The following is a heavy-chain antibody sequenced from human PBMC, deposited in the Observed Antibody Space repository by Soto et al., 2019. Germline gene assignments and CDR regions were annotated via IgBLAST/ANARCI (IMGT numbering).Heavy chain of an antibody. J-gene: IGHJ4*02. D-gene: IGHD3-22*01. CDR2: ISGSGGST. CDR3: AKSHYASSGSPFDY. V-gene: IGHV3-23*01. CDR1: GFMFSNYW. Sequence: VGSLRLSCAASGFMFSNYWMNWVRQAPGKGLEWVSAISGSGGSTYYADSVKGRFTISRDNSKNTLYLQMNSLRAEDTAVYYCAKSHYASSGSPFDYWCPGTLVTVSS.